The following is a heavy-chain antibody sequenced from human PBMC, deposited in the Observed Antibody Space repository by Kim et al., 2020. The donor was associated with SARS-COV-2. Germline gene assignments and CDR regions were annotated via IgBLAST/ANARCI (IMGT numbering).Heavy chain of an antibody. J-gene: IGHJ4*02. CDR3: ARLGGYSEFDC. D-gene: IGHD5-18*01. Sequence: LSLTCAPSGFTFSSYSMNWVRQAPGKGLEWVSFISGSSRYISYADSVGGRFTISRDNAKNSLYLQMNSLRPDDTAVYYCARLGGYSEFDCWGQGTLV. V-gene: IGHV3-21*01. CDR1: GFTFSSYS. CDR2: ISGSSRYI.